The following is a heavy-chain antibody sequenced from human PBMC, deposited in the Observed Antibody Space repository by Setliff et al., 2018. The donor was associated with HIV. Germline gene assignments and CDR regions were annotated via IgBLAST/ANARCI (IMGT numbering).Heavy chain of an antibody. CDR1: GGSFTDFY. Sequence: SETLSLTCAVYGGSFTDFYWTFIRQSPGKGLEWIGEITHSGSTTYDPSLKRRITVSVDTSKNQFSLKLTSVTAADMGVYYCARGRNKTLAVSGTRYFDFWGQGARGTVSS. D-gene: IGHD6-19*01. V-gene: IGHV4-34*01. J-gene: IGHJ4*02. CDR3: ARGRNKTLAVSGTRYFDF. CDR2: ITHSGST.